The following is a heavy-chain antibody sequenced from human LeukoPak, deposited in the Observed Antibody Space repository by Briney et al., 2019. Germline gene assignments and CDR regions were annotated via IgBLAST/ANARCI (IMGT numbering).Heavy chain of an antibody. J-gene: IGHJ3*02. D-gene: IGHD3-9*01. V-gene: IGHV4-59*01. CDR2: IYYSGST. CDR3: AGASIGGYFDWLSGAFDI. Sequence: SETLSLTCTVSGGSISSYYWSWIRQPPGKGLEWIGYIYYSGSTNYNPSLKSRVTISVDTSKNQFSLKLSSVTAADTAVYYCAGASIGGYFDWLSGAFDIWGQGTMVTVSS. CDR1: GGSISSYY.